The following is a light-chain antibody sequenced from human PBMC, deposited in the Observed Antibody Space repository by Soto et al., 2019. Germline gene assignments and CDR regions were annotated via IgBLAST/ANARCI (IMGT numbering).Light chain of an antibody. Sequence: DIEMTQSPSSLSASVEERVIITCRASQNISHNLAWYQQKPVQAPKLLIFAASSLQGGVPSRFSGSRSGPDFTLTISSLQPEDFATYYCQQSYSRPPTFGQGTKVDIK. CDR1: QNISHN. CDR3: QQSYSRPPT. J-gene: IGKJ1*01. V-gene: IGKV1-39*01. CDR2: AAS.